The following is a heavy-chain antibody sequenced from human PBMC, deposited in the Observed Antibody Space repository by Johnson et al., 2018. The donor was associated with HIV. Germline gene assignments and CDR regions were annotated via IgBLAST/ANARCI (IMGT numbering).Heavy chain of an antibody. J-gene: IGHJ3*02. CDR1: GFTFDDYA. Sequence: VQLVESGGGLVQPGRSLRLSCAASGFTFDDYAMHWVRQVPGKGLEWVSGISWNSGSIGYADSVKGRFTISRDNAKNSLYLQMNSLRVEDTALYYCARDPSVPLVGTISWGAVDIWGQGTMVTVSS. CDR3: ARDPSVPLVGTISWGAVDI. V-gene: IGHV3-9*01. CDR2: ISWNSGSI. D-gene: IGHD1-26*01.